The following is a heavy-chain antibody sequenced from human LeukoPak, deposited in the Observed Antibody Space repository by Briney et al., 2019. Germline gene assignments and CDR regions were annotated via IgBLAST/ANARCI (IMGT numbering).Heavy chain of an antibody. CDR1: GCSFSGYY. CDR2: INHSGST. D-gene: IGHD2-2*01. V-gene: IGHV4-34*01. J-gene: IGHJ5*02. CDR3: ARYCSSTSCTPNWFDP. Sequence: SETLSLTCAVYGCSFSGYYWSWIRQPPGKGLEWFGEINHSGSTNYNPSLKSRVTISVDTSKNQFSLKLSSVTAADTAVYYCARYCSSTSCTPNWFDPWGQGTLVTVSS.